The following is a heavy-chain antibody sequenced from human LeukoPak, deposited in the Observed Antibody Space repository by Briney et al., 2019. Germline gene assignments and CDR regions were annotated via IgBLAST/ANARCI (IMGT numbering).Heavy chain of an antibody. CDR3: ARDLYYYGSGSFGKYYYYGMDV. CDR2: ISDSGGAT. J-gene: IGHJ6*02. V-gene: IGHV3-23*01. Sequence: GGSLRLSCAASGLTFSNYAMSWVRQAPRKGLEWVSAISDSGGATFYADSVKGRFTISRDNSKNTLFLQMNSLRAEDTAVYYCARDLYYYGSGSFGKYYYYGMDVWGQGTTVTVSS. D-gene: IGHD3-10*01. CDR1: GLTFSNYA.